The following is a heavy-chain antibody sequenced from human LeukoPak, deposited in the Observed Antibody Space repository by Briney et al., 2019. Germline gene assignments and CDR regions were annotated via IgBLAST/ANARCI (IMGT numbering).Heavy chain of an antibody. CDR3: ARRVWYYDSSGYHDAFDI. V-gene: IGHV4-4*09. D-gene: IGHD3-22*01. CDR1: GGSISSYY. CDR2: IYTSGST. Sequence: PSETLSHTCTVSGGSISSYYWSWIRQPPGKGLEWIGYIYTSGSTNYSPSLKSRVTISVDTSKNQFSLKLSSVTAADTAVYYCARRVWYYDSSGYHDAFDIWGQGTMVTVSS. J-gene: IGHJ3*02.